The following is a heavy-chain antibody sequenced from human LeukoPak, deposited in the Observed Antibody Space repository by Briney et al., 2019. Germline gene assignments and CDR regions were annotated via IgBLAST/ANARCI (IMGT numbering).Heavy chain of an antibody. Sequence: ASVKVSCKASGYTFTGYYMHWVRQAPGQGLEWMGWINPNSGGTNYAQKFQGRVTMTGDTSISTAYMELSRLRSDDTAVYYCASLEMATKEGYFDYWGQGTLVTVSS. D-gene: IGHD5-24*01. CDR3: ASLEMATKEGYFDY. CDR1: GYTFTGYY. CDR2: INPNSGGT. J-gene: IGHJ4*02. V-gene: IGHV1-2*02.